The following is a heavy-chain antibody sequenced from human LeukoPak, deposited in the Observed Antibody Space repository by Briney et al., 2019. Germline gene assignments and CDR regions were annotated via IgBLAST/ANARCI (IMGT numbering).Heavy chain of an antibody. CDR3: ARRGGIWFGELLSAFDI. CDR1: GYSFTSYW. Sequence: GESLKISCKGSGYSFTSYWVGWVRQMPGKGLEWMGIIYPGDSDTRYSPSFQGQVTISADKSISTAYLQWSSLKASDTAMYYCARRGGIWFGELLSAFDIWGQGTMVTVSS. CDR2: IYPGDSDT. D-gene: IGHD3-10*01. J-gene: IGHJ3*02. V-gene: IGHV5-51*01.